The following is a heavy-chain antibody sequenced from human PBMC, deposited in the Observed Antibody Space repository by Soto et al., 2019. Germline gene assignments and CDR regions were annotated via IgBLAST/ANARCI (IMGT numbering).Heavy chain of an antibody. Sequence: SETLSLTCIVSGGSVGSGAYYWSWIRQPPGNALEWIGYIQYSGDTNYNSSLKSRVTISVDMSRNRSSLKLTSVTAADTAFYYCARHDYSDRAFDLWGQGTMVTVSS. D-gene: IGHD3-22*01. J-gene: IGHJ3*01. V-gene: IGHV4-61*08. CDR3: ARHDYSDRAFDL. CDR1: GGSVGSGAYY. CDR2: IQYSGDT.